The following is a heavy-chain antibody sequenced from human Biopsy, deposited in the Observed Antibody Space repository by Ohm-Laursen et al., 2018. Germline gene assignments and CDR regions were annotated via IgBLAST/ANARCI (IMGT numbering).Heavy chain of an antibody. J-gene: IGHJ3*01. CDR1: GASVSRGSYD. Sequence: SQTLSLTCTVSGASVSRGSYDWSWIRQPPGKGLEWIGNIYNDVSTKYNPSLRSRVTISADKSTNQFSLKLRSVTAADIAVYYFARGYAGRYEAFDFWGQGAVVTVAS. CDR3: ARGYAGRYEAFDF. CDR2: IYNDVST. V-gene: IGHV4-61*01. D-gene: IGHD5-18*01.